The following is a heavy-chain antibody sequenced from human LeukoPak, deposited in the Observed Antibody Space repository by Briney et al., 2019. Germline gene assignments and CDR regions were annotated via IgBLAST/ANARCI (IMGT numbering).Heavy chain of an antibody. D-gene: IGHD5-18*01. V-gene: IGHV1-46*01. Sequence: GTSVKVSCKSSGYTFTNYYIHWVRQAPGQGLEWMGIIHPSGGSTSYAQNFQGRVTMIRDTSTSTVYMELSSLRSEDTAVYYCARGQGYSYDGYYLDYWGQGTLVTVSS. CDR2: IHPSGGST. CDR1: GYTFTNYY. CDR3: ARGQGYSYDGYYLDY. J-gene: IGHJ4*02.